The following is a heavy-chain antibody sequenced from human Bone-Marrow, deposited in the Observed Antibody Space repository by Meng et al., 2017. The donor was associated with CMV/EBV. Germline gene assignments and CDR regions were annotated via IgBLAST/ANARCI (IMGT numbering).Heavy chain of an antibody. CDR3: ARANYDFWSGPTYYYYGMDV. D-gene: IGHD3-3*01. Sequence: GESLKISCAASGFTFSNYVMTWVRQAPGKGLEWVSYISSSGSTIYYADSVKGRFTISRDNAKNSLYLQMNSLRAEDTAVYYCARANYDFWSGPTYYYYGMDVWGQGTTVTVSS. CDR1: GFTFSNYV. J-gene: IGHJ6*02. V-gene: IGHV3-11*01. CDR2: ISSSGSTI.